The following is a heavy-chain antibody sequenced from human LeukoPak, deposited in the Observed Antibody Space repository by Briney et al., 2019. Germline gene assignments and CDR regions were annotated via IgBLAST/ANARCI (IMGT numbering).Heavy chain of an antibody. D-gene: IGHD3-22*01. Sequence: GGSLRLSCAASGFTFSIHGMNWVRQGPGKGLEWVSRVNSDGINTSYADSVKGRFTISRDNAKNTLNLQMNSLRAEDTAVYYCARDLGQYYDTSDNWFDPWGQGTLVTVSS. CDR2: VNSDGINT. V-gene: IGHV3-74*01. J-gene: IGHJ5*02. CDR3: ARDLGQYYDTSDNWFDP. CDR1: GFTFSIHG.